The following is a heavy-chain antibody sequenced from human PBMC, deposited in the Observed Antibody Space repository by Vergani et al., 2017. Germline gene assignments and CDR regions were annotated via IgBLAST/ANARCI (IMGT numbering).Heavy chain of an antibody. CDR2: IYYTGNT. J-gene: IGHJ4*02. V-gene: IGHV4-39*01. Sequence: QLQLQESGPGLVKPSETLSLTCTVSGGSISSSSYYWGWIRQPPGKGLEWIGSIYYTGNTYYNRSLKSRVTISVDTSKNQFSLKLNSVTAADTAVYYCARGSRAEGGSGPDKWGQGTLVTVSS. CDR1: GGSISSSSYY. D-gene: IGHD6-13*01. CDR3: ARGSRAEGGSGPDK.